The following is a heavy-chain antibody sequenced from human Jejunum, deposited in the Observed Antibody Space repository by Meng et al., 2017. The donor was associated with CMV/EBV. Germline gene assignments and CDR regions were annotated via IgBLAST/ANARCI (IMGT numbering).Heavy chain of an antibody. CDR1: GFTFSSYT. J-gene: IGHJ6*02. V-gene: IGHV3-30-3*02. Sequence: GFTFSSYTMHWVRQAPGKGLEWVAVMAYDGRFEYYADSVKGRFTISRDNSKNSLFLQMNSLRAEDTAVYYCANQLPWNYYYGMDLWGQGTKVTVSS. CDR2: MAYDGRFE. CDR3: ANQLPWNYYYGMDL. D-gene: IGHD2-2*01.